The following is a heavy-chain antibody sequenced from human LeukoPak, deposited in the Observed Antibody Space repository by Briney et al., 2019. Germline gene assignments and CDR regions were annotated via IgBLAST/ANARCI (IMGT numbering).Heavy chain of an antibody. CDR3: ARAGTSSGWSGY. CDR1: GYTFTGYY. J-gene: IGHJ4*02. D-gene: IGHD6-19*01. V-gene: IGHV1-2*02. CDR2: INPNSGGT. Sequence: ASVKVSCKASGYTFTGYYMHWVRQAPGQGLEWMGWINPNSGGTNYAQKFQGGVTMTRDTSISTAYMELSRLRSDDTAVYYCARAGTSSGWSGYWGQGTLVTVSS.